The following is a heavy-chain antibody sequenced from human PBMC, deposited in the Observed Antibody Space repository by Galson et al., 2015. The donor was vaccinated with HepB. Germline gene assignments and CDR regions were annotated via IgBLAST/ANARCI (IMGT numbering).Heavy chain of an antibody. CDR1: GFTFSGYA. D-gene: IGHD3-16*02. CDR2: ISYDGRNK. Sequence: SLRLSCAASGFTFSGYAMHWVRQAPGKGLEWAAVISYDGRNKYYADSVKGRFTISRDNSKSTLYLEINSLRAEDTAVYSCTRGRGAITFGGAIVPYYFDYWGQGTLVTVSS. J-gene: IGHJ4*02. CDR3: TRGRGAITFGGAIVPYYFDY. V-gene: IGHV3-30*04.